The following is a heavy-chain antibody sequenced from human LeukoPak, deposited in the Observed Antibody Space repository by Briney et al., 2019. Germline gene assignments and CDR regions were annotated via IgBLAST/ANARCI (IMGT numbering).Heavy chain of an antibody. V-gene: IGHV3-20*04. D-gene: IGHD3-3*01. J-gene: IGHJ4*02. Sequence: PGGSLRLSCVASGFIFDNYGLSWVRQVPGKGLEWVSGINWNGDSTGYVDSVKGRFTISRDNAKNSPYLQMNSLRAEDTAFYYCAGDGLPYYNFWSGYPYWGQGILVTVSS. CDR3: AGDGLPYYNFWSGYPY. CDR1: GFIFDNYG. CDR2: INWNGDST.